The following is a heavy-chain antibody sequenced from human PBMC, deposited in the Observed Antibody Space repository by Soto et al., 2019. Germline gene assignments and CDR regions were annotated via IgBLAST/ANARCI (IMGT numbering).Heavy chain of an antibody. CDR1: GFSFVDYA. CDR2: IRSKVHGGTT. J-gene: IGHJ4*02. V-gene: IGHV3-49*03. Sequence: GGSLRLSCTASGFSFVDYALSWFRQAPGKGLEWVGFIRSKVHGGTTEYAASVQGRFIISRDDSKSIAYLQMNSLKTEDTAVYYCSRDRYXFDNSGYSGSXSWGQGTLVXVSS. CDR3: SRDRYXFDNSGYSGSXS. D-gene: IGHD3-22*01.